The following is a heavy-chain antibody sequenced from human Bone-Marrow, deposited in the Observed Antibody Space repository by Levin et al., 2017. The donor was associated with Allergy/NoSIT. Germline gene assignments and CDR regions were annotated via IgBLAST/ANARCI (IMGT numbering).Heavy chain of an antibody. V-gene: IGHV3-30*18. D-gene: IGHD6-13*01. Sequence: GASVKVSCAASGFTFSSYGMHWVRQAPGKGLEWVAVISYDGSNKYYADSVKGRFTISRDNSKNTLYLQMNSLRAEDTAVYYCAKGGVAAASPRLEYFQHWGQGTLVTVSS. J-gene: IGHJ1*01. CDR3: AKGGVAAASPRLEYFQH. CDR2: ISYDGSNK. CDR1: GFTFSSYG.